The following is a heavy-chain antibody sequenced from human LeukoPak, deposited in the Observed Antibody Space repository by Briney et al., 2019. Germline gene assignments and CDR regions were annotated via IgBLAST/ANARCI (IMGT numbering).Heavy chain of an antibody. D-gene: IGHD3-22*01. V-gene: IGHV4-39*01. Sequence: PSETLSLTCTVAGGSISSGSYYWGWIRQPAGMGLEWIGCIYYSGSSSYNPSLRSRVAISVDTSQNQFSLKLNSVTAADTAVYYCAVSPHYSDSGSPPYWGRGTLVTVSS. CDR3: AVSPHYSDSGSPPY. CDR1: GGSISSGSYY. CDR2: IYYSGSS. J-gene: IGHJ4*02.